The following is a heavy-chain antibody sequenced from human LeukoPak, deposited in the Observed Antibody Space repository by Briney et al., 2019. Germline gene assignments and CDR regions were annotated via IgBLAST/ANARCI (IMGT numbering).Heavy chain of an antibody. J-gene: IGHJ5*02. CDR2: INPNSGDT. Sequence: VASVKVSCKASGYTFTGYYIHWVRQAPGQGLECMGWINPNSGDTNFAQKFQGRVTMTRDTSITTAYMELSRLRSDDTAVYYCARDAVGTTEYDWFDPWGQGTLVTVSS. V-gene: IGHV1-2*02. CDR1: GYTFTGYY. D-gene: IGHD1-26*01. CDR3: ARDAVGTTEYDWFDP.